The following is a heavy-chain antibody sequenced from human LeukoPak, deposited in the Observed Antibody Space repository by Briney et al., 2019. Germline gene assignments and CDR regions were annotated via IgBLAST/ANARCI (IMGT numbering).Heavy chain of an antibody. J-gene: IGHJ6*03. Sequence: ASVKVSCKASAYIFTDYYMHWVRQAPGQGLEWMGRINPNSGGTNYAQKFQGRVTMTRDTSINTAYMELTRLTSDDTAVYYCARAYYYDSSGYQEYYYYYMDVWGKGTTVTVSS. D-gene: IGHD3-22*01. CDR1: AYIFTDYY. CDR3: ARAYYYDSSGYQEYYYYYMDV. V-gene: IGHV1-2*02. CDR2: INPNSGGT.